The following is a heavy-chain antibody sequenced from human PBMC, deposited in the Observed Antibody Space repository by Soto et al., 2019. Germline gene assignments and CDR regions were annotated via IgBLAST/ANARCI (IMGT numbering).Heavy chain of an antibody. CDR1: GASISSYY. Sequence: ETLSLTCPVSGASISSYYWSWIRQPPGKGLEWIGYIYYSGSTNYNPSLKSRVTISVDTSKNQFSLKLSSVTAADTAVYYCARERGVGATLAPDYFDYWGQGTLVTVYS. J-gene: IGHJ4*02. CDR2: IYYSGST. CDR3: ARERGVGATLAPDYFDY. V-gene: IGHV4-59*01. D-gene: IGHD1-26*01.